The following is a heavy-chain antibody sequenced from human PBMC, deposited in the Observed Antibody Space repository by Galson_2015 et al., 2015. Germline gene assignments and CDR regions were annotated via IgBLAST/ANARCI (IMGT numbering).Heavy chain of an antibody. D-gene: IGHD3-10*01. V-gene: IGHV5-51*01. J-gene: IGHJ4*02. Sequence: QSGAEVKKPGESLKISCKGSENSFTNYWIGWVRQMPGKGLEWMGIIYPGDSDTRYSPSFQGQVTISADKSISTAYLQWSSLKASDTAMYYCARTRAYGSGNTYRAGYFDYWGQGTLVTVSS. CDR3: ARTRAYGSGNTYRAGYFDY. CDR1: ENSFTNYW. CDR2: IYPGDSDT.